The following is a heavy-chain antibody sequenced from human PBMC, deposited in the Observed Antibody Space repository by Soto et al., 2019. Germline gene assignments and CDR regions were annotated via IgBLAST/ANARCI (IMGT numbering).Heavy chain of an antibody. CDR2: IYYSGST. CDR1: GVSISSSSDY. Sequence: QLQLQESGPGLVKPSETLSLTCTVSGVSISSSSDYWGWIRQPPGKGLEWIGSIYYSGSTYYNPSLKSRVTISVDTSKNQFSLKLSSVTAAVTAVYYCARPRNYYYYYMDVWGKGTTVTVSS. CDR3: ARPRNYYYYYMDV. V-gene: IGHV4-39*01. J-gene: IGHJ6*03.